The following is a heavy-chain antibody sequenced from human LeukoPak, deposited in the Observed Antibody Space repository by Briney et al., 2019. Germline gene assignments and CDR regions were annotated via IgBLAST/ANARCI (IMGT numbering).Heavy chain of an antibody. J-gene: IGHJ3*02. D-gene: IGHD1-1*01. CDR3: AKGGGPKLKDAFDI. Sequence: GGSLRLSCAASGFTFSSYSMNWVRQAPGKGLEWVSCISSSSSYIYYADSVKGRFTISRDNSRNTVDLQMNSLRPEDTAVYYCAKGGGPKLKDAFDIWGQGTVVTVSA. CDR1: GFTFSSYS. CDR2: ISSSSSYI. V-gene: IGHV3-21*01.